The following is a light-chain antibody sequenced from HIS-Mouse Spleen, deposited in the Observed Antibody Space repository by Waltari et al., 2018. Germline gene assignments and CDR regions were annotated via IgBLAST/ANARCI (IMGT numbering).Light chain of an antibody. CDR3: CSYAGSYTYV. CDR2: DVS. CDR1: RSHVGGYNY. V-gene: IGLV2-11*01. J-gene: IGLJ1*01. Sequence: QSALTQPRSVSGSPGQSVTISCTGTRSHVGGYNYISWYQQPPGKAPKLMIYDVSKRPSGVPDRFSGSKSGNTASLTISGLQAEDEADYYCCSYAGSYTYVFGTGTKVTVL.